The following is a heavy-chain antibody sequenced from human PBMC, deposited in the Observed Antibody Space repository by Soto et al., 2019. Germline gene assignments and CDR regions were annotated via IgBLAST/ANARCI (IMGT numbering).Heavy chain of an antibody. CDR2: IYSTSNT. Sequence: PGGSLRLSCAASGLTVSTNYMSWVRQAPGKGLEWVSVIYSTSNTYYADSVKGRFTVSRDNSKNTLYLQMNSLRAEDTAVYYCARDQGFWDFDYWGQGTLVTVSS. V-gene: IGHV3-53*01. CDR3: ARDQGFWDFDY. D-gene: IGHD3-16*01. J-gene: IGHJ4*02. CDR1: GLTVSTNY.